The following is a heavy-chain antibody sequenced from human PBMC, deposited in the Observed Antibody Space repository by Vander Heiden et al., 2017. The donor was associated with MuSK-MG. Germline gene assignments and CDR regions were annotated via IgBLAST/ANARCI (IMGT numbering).Heavy chain of an antibody. D-gene: IGHD3-22*01. CDR3: AKSPGYYYDSSGYYSY. J-gene: IGHJ4*02. Sequence: EVQLLESGGGLVQPGGSLRLSCAASGFTVSSHALSWVGPATWKGLEWVSAISGSGGSTYYADSVKGRFTISRDNSKNTLYLQMNSLRAEDTAVYYCAKSPGYYYDSSGYYSYWGQGTLVTVSS. V-gene: IGHV3-23*01. CDR2: ISGSGGST. CDR1: GFTVSSHA.